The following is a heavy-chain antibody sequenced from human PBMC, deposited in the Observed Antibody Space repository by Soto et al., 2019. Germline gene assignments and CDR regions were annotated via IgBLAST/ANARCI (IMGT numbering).Heavy chain of an antibody. CDR3: ANSWLRTWSPIDY. Sequence: GGSLRLSCAASGFTFSSYAMTWVRQAPGKGLEWVSGISGSGDTTYYADSVKGRFTISRDNSKNTLYVLMNSLRAEDTAVYYCANSWLRTWSPIDYWGQGTLVTVSS. J-gene: IGHJ4*02. V-gene: IGHV3-23*01. CDR1: GFTFSSYA. D-gene: IGHD3-3*01. CDR2: ISGSGDTT.